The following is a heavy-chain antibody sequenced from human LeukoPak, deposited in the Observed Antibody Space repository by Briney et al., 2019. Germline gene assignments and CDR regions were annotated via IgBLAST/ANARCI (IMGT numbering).Heavy chain of an antibody. CDR1: GFTFSSYG. CDR3: VKDNPFDY. CDR2: ISYDGSNK. V-gene: IGHV3-30*18. Sequence: GGSLRLSCAASGFTFSSYGMHWVRQAPGKGLEWVAVISYDGSNKYYADSVKGRFTISRDNSKNTLYLQMNSLTSDDTALYYCVKDNPFDYWGQGTLVTVSS. J-gene: IGHJ4*02. D-gene: IGHD1-14*01.